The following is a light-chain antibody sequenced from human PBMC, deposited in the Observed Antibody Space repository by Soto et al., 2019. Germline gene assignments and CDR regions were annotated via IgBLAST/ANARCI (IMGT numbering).Light chain of an antibody. V-gene: IGKV3-11*01. CDR1: QNLHSF. CDR3: QQRSRWPMT. Sequence: EMVLPQSPATLSVSPGERVTLSCTASQNLHSFLNWYQQRPGQAPRPLIYDGWKRAAGVPDRISGAGSDTDYTLTISSLEPDDVAVYYCQQRSRWPMTFGQGTRLEI. CDR2: DGW. J-gene: IGKJ5*01.